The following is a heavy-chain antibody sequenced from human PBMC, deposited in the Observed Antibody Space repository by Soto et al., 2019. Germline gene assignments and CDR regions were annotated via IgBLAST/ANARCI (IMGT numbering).Heavy chain of an antibody. CDR3: ARDWCSSSWYASYYYYYGMDV. V-gene: IGHV3-21*01. D-gene: IGHD6-13*01. Sequence: EVQLVESGGGLVKPGGSLRLSCAASGFTFSSYSMNWVRQAPGKGLEWVSSISSSSSYIYYADSVKGRVTISRDNAKNSLYLQMNSLRAEDTAVYYCARDWCSSSWYASYYYYYGMDVWGQGTTVTVSS. CDR2: ISSSSSYI. J-gene: IGHJ6*02. CDR1: GFTFSSYS.